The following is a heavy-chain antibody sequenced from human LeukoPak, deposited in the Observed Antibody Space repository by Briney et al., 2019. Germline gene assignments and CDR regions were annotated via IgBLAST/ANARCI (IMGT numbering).Heavy chain of an antibody. CDR3: ARQTWLLYYFDY. CDR2: VYSSWSN. D-gene: IGHD3-9*01. J-gene: IGHJ4*02. V-gene: IGHV4-59*08. Sequence: SETLSLTCTGSGGSISSYYWSWIRQAPGKGLEWIGYVYSSWSNNYNPSLKSRVTISVDTSKNQFSLKMSSVTAADTVVYYCARQTWLLYYFDYWGQGTLVTVSS. CDR1: GGSISSYY.